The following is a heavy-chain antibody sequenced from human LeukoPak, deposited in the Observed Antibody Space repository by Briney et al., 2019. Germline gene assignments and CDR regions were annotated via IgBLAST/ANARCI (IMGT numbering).Heavy chain of an antibody. V-gene: IGHV3-11*01. CDR3: ARGARPVAMRNYFDY. Sequence: GGSLRLSCAASGFIFSDYYMSWIRKAPGEGLERVSYIGSSGSTIYYADSVKGRFTTSRDNAKKSLYLQMSSLSAEDTAVFYCARGARPVAMRNYFDYWGQGTLVTVSS. CDR1: GFIFSDYY. CDR2: IGSSGSTI. J-gene: IGHJ4*02. D-gene: IGHD2-2*01.